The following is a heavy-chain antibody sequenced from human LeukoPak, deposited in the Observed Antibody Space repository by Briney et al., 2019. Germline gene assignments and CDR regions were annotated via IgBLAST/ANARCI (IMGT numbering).Heavy chain of an antibody. D-gene: IGHD3-22*01. J-gene: IGHJ4*02. Sequence: SQTLSLTCTVSGGSITSGGYYWTSIRQPPGQGLEWLGYIYYSGSTYYNPSLKSRVTMSVDTSKNQFSLKLSSVTAADTAVYHCARGGYYDSSDYYTFDYWGQGALVTVSS. CDR1: GGSITSGGYY. CDR3: ARGGYYDSSDYYTFDY. V-gene: IGHV4-31*03. CDR2: IYYSGST.